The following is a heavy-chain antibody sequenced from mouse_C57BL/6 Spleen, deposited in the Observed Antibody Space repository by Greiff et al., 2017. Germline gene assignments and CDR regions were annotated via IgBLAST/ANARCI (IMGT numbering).Heavy chain of an antibody. CDR2: INPSTGGT. CDR1: GYSFTGYC. J-gene: IGHJ4*01. CDR3: SCQTAQATGAIDD. D-gene: IGHD3-2*02. V-gene: IGHV1-43*01. Sequence: EVQLQQSGPELVKPGASVKISCKASGYSFTGYCMHWVKQSPEKSLEWIGEINPSTGGTSYNQKFKGKATLTVDKSSSTAYLQRKSLTSEDSAVYYCSCQTAQATGAIDDWGQGTSVTVSS.